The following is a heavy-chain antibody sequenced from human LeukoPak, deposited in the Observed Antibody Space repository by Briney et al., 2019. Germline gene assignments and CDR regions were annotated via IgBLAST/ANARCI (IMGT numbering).Heavy chain of an antibody. CDR1: GGSISSYY. D-gene: IGHD6-6*01. V-gene: IGHV4-4*07. CDR3: ARVTYSSSSISLDAFDI. Sequence: SETLSLTCTVSGGSISSYYWSWIRQPAGKGLEWIGRIYTSGSTNYNPSLKSRVTMSVDTSKNQFSLKLSSVTAADTAVYYCARVTYSSSSISLDAFDIWGQGTMVTVSA. CDR2: IYTSGST. J-gene: IGHJ3*02.